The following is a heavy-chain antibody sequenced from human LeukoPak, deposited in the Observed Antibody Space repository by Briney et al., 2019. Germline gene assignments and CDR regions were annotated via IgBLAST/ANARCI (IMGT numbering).Heavy chain of an antibody. Sequence: GGSLRLSCAASGFSFSTSWMTWVRQAPGKGLEWVANIRRDGGEIYYMDSVEGRFAISRDNAKNSLYLQMNSLRVEDTAVYYCVRDGDDWNDFDHWGQGTLVTVSS. D-gene: IGHD1-1*01. V-gene: IGHV3-7*01. CDR2: IRRDGGEI. CDR3: VRDGDDWNDFDH. J-gene: IGHJ4*02. CDR1: GFSFSTSW.